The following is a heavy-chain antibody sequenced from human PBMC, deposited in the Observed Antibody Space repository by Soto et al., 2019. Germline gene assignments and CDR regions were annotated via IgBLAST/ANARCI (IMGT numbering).Heavy chain of an antibody. Sequence: EVHLVESGGGLVKPGGSLTLSCAASGFIFSNAWMNWVRQAPRKGLEWVGRIKSKTDGGTTDYAAPVKGRFTVSRDDSKTTLYLQMNSLKSEDTAVYYCTTDRFSVSPDWGLGTLVTVSS. CDR3: TTDRFSVSPD. CDR2: IKSKTDGGTT. CDR1: GFIFSNAW. V-gene: IGHV3-15*01. J-gene: IGHJ4*02. D-gene: IGHD3-3*01.